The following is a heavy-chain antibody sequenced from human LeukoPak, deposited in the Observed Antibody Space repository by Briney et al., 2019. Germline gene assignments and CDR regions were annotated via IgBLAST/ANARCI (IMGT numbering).Heavy chain of an antibody. Sequence: SETLSLTCAVSGYSISSSNWWGWIRQPSGKGLEWIGYIYYSGSTYYNPSLKSRVTMSVDTSKNQFSLKLSSVTAVDTAVYYCARWTAAGTGGFDYWGQGTLVTVSS. V-gene: IGHV4-28*01. CDR1: GYSISSSNW. D-gene: IGHD6-13*01. CDR3: ARWTAAGTGGFDY. CDR2: IYYSGST. J-gene: IGHJ4*02.